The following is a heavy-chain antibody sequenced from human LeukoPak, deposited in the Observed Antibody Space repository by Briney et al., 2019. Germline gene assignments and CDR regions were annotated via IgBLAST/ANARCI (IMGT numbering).Heavy chain of an antibody. Sequence: GGSLRLSCAASGFTFSNYAVTWVRQAPGKGLEWVSVISDSGDITKYADAVKGRFTISRDNAKNTLYLQVNSLRAEDTAVYYCGRGSRTSDYYDSSGYQDYWGQGTLVTVSS. CDR2: ISDSGDIT. J-gene: IGHJ4*02. V-gene: IGHV3-23*01. D-gene: IGHD3-22*01. CDR3: GRGSRTSDYYDSSGYQDY. CDR1: GFTFSNYA.